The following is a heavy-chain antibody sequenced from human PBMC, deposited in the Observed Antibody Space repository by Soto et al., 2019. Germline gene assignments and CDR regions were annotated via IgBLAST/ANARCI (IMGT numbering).Heavy chain of an antibody. J-gene: IGHJ6*02. V-gene: IGHV3-30*09. D-gene: IGHD3-10*01. CDR3: ARPIAMFRGDACGGMDV. CDR1: GFTFSSYA. Sequence: GGSLRLSCAASGFTFSSYAMHWVRQAPGKGLEWVAVISDDGSNKYYADSVKGRFAISRDNSKNTLYLQMTSLRAEDEAVYYCARPIAMFRGDACGGMDVWGQGTTVTVSS. CDR2: ISDDGSNK.